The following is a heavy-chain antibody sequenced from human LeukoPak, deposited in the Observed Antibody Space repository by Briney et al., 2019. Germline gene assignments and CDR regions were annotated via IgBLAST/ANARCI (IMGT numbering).Heavy chain of an antibody. CDR2: ISAYNGNT. CDR3: ARIGYCSSTSCYPYYMDV. J-gene: IGHJ6*03. CDR1: GYTFTSYG. V-gene: IGHV1-18*01. D-gene: IGHD2-2*01. Sequence: ASVKVSCKASGYTFTSYGISWVRQAPGQGLEWMGWISAYNGNTNYAQKLQGRVTMTTDTSTSTAYMELRSLRPDDTAVYYCARIGYCSSTSCYPYYMDVWGKGTTVTVSS.